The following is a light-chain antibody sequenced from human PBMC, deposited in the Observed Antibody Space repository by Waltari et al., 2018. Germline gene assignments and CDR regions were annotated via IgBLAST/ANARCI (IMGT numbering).Light chain of an antibody. CDR3: SSYTSVNTR. V-gene: IGLV2-14*03. J-gene: IGLJ2*01. Sequence: PGQSITISCTGTSSDVEGFNFVSWYQQYPGKAPKLIIYDVANRPSGVSHRFSGSRSDNTASLTISGLQAEDEADYYCSSYTSVNTRFGGGTKLTVL. CDR2: DVA. CDR1: SSDVEGFNF.